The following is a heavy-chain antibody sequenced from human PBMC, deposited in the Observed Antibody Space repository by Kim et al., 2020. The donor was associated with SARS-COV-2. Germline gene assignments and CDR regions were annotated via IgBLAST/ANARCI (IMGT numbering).Heavy chain of an antibody. Sequence: AQKFQGRVTMTERTSTDTAYLELSSLRSEDTAVYYCATDYRVGITMIVDIWGQGTMVTVSS. CDR3: ATDYRVGITMIVDI. V-gene: IGHV1-24*01. J-gene: IGHJ3*02. D-gene: IGHD3-22*01.